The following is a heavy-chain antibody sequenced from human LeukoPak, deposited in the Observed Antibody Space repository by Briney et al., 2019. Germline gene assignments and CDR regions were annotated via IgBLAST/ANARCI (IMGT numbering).Heavy chain of an antibody. J-gene: IGHJ4*02. CDR2: ISYDGTNK. V-gene: IGHV3-30*18. D-gene: IGHD3-10*01. Sequence: GGSLSLSFAASGFTFTTYAMHWVRPAPGKGLEWVAVISYDGTNKYYTDSVKGRFTISRDNSKNTLYLQMNSLRVEDTAVYYCAKDMSSDWYGGPDYWGQGTLVTVSS. CDR1: GFTFTTYA. CDR3: AKDMSSDWYGGPDY.